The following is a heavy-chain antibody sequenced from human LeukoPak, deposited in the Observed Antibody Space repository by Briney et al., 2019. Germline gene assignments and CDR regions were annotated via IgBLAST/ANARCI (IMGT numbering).Heavy chain of an antibody. J-gene: IGHJ4*02. CDR1: GYTFTGYY. CDR2: INPSGGST. Sequence: ASVKVSCKASGYTFTGYYMHWVRQAPGQGLEWMGIINPSGGSTSYAQKFQGRVTMTRDTSTSTVYMELSSLRSEDTAVYYCARQQTYSSSWYNRIFDYWGQGTLVTVSS. V-gene: IGHV1-46*01. D-gene: IGHD6-13*01. CDR3: ARQQTYSSSWYNRIFDY.